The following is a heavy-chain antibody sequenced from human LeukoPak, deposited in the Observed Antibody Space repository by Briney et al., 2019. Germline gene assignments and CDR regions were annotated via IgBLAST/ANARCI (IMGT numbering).Heavy chain of an antibody. D-gene: IGHD3-22*01. CDR2: IYTSGDT. V-gene: IGHV4-61*02. CDR1: GDSISSDTYY. J-gene: IGHJ3*02. CDR3: AREYRSGYFYVHDAFDM. Sequence: SETLSLTCTVPGDSISSDTYYWNWIRQSAGKGLEWIGRIYTSGDTYYNPSLKSRVTISVDTSKNQFSLKLTSVTAADAAMYYCAREYRSGYFYVHDAFDMWGQGTMVIVSS.